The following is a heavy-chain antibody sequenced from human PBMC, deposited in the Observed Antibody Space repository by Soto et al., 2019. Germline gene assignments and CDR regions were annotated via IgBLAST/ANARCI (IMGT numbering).Heavy chain of an antibody. CDR2: IGGGGDDT. D-gene: IGHD2-15*01. CDR3: ASVGVVAATRRLSLLSGMDV. Sequence: VQLLESGGGLVQPGGSLRLSCAASGFTFSNYAMSWVRQAPGKGLEWVSGIGGGGDDTYYADSVKGRFIISRDNSESTLSLQMNGLRAEDTAVYYCASVGVVAATRRLSLLSGMDVWGQGTTVTVSS. J-gene: IGHJ6*02. V-gene: IGHV3-23*01. CDR1: GFTFSNYA.